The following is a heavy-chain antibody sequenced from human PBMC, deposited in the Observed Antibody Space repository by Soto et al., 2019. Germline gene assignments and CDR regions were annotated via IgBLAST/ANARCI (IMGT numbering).Heavy chain of an antibody. CDR3: AKGKDIVSSSFDY. Sequence: GGSLRLSCAASGFTFSSYAMSWVRQAPGKGLERVSAISGSGGSTYYADSVKGRFTISRDNSKNTLYLQMNSLRAEDTAVYYCAKGKDIVSSSFDYWGQGTLVTVSS. CDR2: ISGSGGST. CDR1: GFTFSSYA. V-gene: IGHV3-23*01. J-gene: IGHJ4*02. D-gene: IGHD6-6*01.